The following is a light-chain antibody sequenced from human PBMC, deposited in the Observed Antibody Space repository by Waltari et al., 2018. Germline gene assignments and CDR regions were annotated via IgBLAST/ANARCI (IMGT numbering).Light chain of an antibody. CDR1: QSLLHNRGYHY. CDR2: VDS. Sequence: DIVMTQSPLSLPVTPGEPASISCRSSQSLLHNRGYHYWHWYLQKPGQSPQLLIYVDSTRASGVPDRFSGSGSGTNFKLKITRVEAEDVRVYYCMQGLQVPYTLGHGTKLEL. CDR3: MQGLQVPYT. V-gene: IGKV2-28*01. J-gene: IGKJ2*01.